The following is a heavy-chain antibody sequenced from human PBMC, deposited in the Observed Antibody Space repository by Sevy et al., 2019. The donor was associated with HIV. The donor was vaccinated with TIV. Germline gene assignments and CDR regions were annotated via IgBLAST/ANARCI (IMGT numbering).Heavy chain of an antibody. Sequence: SLRLSCAASGFTFSRFGMNWVRQAPGKGLEWVARISSDGNDYAESVKGRFTISRYNSKNTLHLQMNSLKTEDTAIYYCAKGKYHVDYWGHGTLVTVSS. J-gene: IGHJ4*01. CDR1: GFTFSRFG. CDR3: AKGKYHVDY. V-gene: IGHV3-30*18. CDR2: ISSDGN.